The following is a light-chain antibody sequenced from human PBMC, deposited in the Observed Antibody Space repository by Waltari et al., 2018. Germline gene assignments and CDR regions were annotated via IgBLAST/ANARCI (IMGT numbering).Light chain of an antibody. J-gene: IGKJ5*01. CDR3: QQRSNWPPKIT. CDR2: DAS. CDR1: QSVSSY. V-gene: IGKV3-11*01. Sequence: TLRSSEGQGGTDSSRASQSVSSYLAWYQQKPGQAPRLLIYDASNRATGIPARFSGSGSVTDFTLTISSLEPEDFAVYYCQQRSNWPPKITFGQGTRLEIK.